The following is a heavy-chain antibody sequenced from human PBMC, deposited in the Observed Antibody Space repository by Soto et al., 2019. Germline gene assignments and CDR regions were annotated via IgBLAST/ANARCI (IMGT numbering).Heavy chain of an antibody. V-gene: IGHV1-69*01. J-gene: IGHJ5*02. Sequence: QVQLVQSGAEVKKPGSSVKVSCKASGGTFSSYAISWVRQAPGQGLEWMGGIIPIFGTANYAQKFQGRVTITADESTSTAYMELSSLRSEDTAVYYCARDRPLRAARPDSEDWFDPWGQGTLVTVSS. CDR1: GGTFSSYA. CDR3: ARDRPLRAARPDSEDWFDP. CDR2: IIPIFGTA. D-gene: IGHD6-6*01.